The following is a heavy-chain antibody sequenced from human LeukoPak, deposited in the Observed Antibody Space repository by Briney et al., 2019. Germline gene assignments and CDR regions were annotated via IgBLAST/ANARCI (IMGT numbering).Heavy chain of an antibody. Sequence: ASVKVSCKASGGTFSSNAISWVRQAPGQGLEWMGWINPNSGGTNYAQKFQGRVTMTKDTSISAAYMELTSLRPDDTAVYYCAKLWSYDILTDSYTNDYWGQGTLVTVSS. J-gene: IGHJ4*02. CDR2: INPNSGGT. D-gene: IGHD3-9*01. CDR1: GGTFSSNA. CDR3: AKLWSYDILTDSYTNDY. V-gene: IGHV1-2*02.